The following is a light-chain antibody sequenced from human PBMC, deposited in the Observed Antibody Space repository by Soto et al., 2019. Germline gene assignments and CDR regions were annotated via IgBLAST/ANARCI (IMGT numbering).Light chain of an antibody. CDR2: GAS. CDR3: QQYGRSPQYT. CDR1: QSVSSSY. Sequence: EIVLTQSPGTLSLSPGERATLSCRASQSVSSSYLAWYQQKPGQAPRLLIYGASSRAARIPDRFSGSGSGTDFTLTISRLEPEDLAVYYCQQYGRSPQYTFGQGTKLEIK. J-gene: IGKJ2*01. V-gene: IGKV3-20*01.